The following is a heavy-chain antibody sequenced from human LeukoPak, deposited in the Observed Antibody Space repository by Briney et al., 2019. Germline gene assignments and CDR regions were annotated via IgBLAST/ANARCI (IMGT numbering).Heavy chain of an antibody. Sequence: GGSLRLSCAASGFTFSSYATSWVRQAPGKGLEWVSAISGSGGSTYYADSVKGRFTISRDNSKNTLYLQMNSLRAEDTAVYYCAKDGYYYGSGSYYNKNWFDPWGQGTLVTVSS. CDR2: ISGSGGST. CDR1: GFTFSSYA. D-gene: IGHD3-10*01. CDR3: AKDGYYYGSGSYYNKNWFDP. J-gene: IGHJ5*02. V-gene: IGHV3-23*01.